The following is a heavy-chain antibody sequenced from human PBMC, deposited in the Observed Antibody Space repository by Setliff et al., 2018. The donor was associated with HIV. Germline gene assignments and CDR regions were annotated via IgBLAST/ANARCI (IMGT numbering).Heavy chain of an antibody. D-gene: IGHD1-26*01. CDR1: GFIFSSYW. CDR3: ARDSGTTLGATRPGY. Sequence: PGGSLRLSCVGSGFIFSSYWISWVRQAPGKGLEWVANVNQDGSAKYYVDSVKGRFTISRDNAKNSLYLQMNSLRAEDTAVYYCARDSGTTLGATRPGYWGQGTLVTVSS. V-gene: IGHV3-7*01. CDR2: VNQDGSAK. J-gene: IGHJ4*02.